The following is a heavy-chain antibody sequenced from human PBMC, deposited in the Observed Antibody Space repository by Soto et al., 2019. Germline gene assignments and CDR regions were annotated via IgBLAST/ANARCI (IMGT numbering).Heavy chain of an antibody. D-gene: IGHD1-7*01. Sequence: QVQLQESGPGLVKPSQTLSLTCTVSGGSISSGGYYWSWIRQHPGKGLEWIGYIYYSGSTYYNPSLKSRVTISVDTSKNQFSLKLSSVTAADTAVYYCARAEEITGTIWFDPWGQGTLVTVSS. CDR3: ARAEEITGTIWFDP. CDR1: GGSISSGGYY. V-gene: IGHV4-31*03. CDR2: IYYSGST. J-gene: IGHJ5*02.